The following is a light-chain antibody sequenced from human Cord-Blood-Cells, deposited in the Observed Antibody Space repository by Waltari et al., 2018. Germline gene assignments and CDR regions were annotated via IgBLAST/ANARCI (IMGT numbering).Light chain of an antibody. CDR3: QQYGSSPET. V-gene: IGKV3-20*01. J-gene: IGKJ1*01. CDR2: GAS. CDR1: QSVSSSY. Sequence: EIVLTQSPGTLSLSPGDRATLSCRAIQSVSSSYLAWYQPKPGQAPRLLIYGASSRATGIPDRFSGSGSGTDFTLTISRLEPEDFAVYYCQQYGSSPETFGQGTKVEIK.